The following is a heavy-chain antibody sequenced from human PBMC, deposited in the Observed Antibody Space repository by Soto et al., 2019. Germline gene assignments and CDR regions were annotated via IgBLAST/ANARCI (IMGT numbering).Heavy chain of an antibody. Sequence: EEQVLESGGGLVQPGGSLRLSCAASGFSFSTYAMSWVRLAPGKGLEWVSAISGSGSSTHYAGSVKGRFTISRDNSKNTLYLQMNSLRAEDTAIYYCAKCLFGSTGSSGWCNWLDPWGQGTLVTVSS. CDR2: ISGSGSST. CDR1: GFSFSTYA. CDR3: AKCLFGSTGSSGWCNWLDP. V-gene: IGHV3-23*01. J-gene: IGHJ5*02. D-gene: IGHD6-19*01.